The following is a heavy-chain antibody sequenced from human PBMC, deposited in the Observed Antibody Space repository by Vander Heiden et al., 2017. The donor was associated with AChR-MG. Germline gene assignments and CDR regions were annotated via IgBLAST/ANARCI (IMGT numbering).Heavy chain of an antibody. D-gene: IGHD2-15*01. Sequence: HVPLVQSGAEVKKPGSSVKVSCKASGGTFPSYAISWVRQAPGQGLEWMGGIIPIFGTANYAQKFQGRVTITADESTSTAYMELSSLRSEDTAVYYCALVARTMQGWYQFDYWGQGTLVTVSS. V-gene: IGHV1-69*01. CDR3: ALVARTMQGWYQFDY. CDR2: IIPIFGTA. J-gene: IGHJ4*02. CDR1: GGTFPSYA.